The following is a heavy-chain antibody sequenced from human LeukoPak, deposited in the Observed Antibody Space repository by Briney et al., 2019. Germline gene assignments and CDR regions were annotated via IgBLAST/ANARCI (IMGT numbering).Heavy chain of an antibody. CDR3: ARSGLYYDSSGYYLGIGAFDI. CDR2: ISYDGSNK. Sequence: GGSLRLSCAASGFTFSSYAMHWVRQAPGKGLEWVAVISYDGSNKYYADSVKGRFTISRDNSKNTLYLQMNSLRAEDTAVYYCARSGLYYDSSGYYLGIGAFDIWGQGTMVTVSS. CDR1: GFTFSSYA. D-gene: IGHD3-22*01. V-gene: IGHV3-30-3*01. J-gene: IGHJ3*02.